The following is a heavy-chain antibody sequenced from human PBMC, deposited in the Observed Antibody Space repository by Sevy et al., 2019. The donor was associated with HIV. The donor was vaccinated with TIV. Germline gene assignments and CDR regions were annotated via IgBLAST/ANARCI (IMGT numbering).Heavy chain of an antibody. J-gene: IGHJ4*02. CDR2: ISYDGSNK. Sequence: GGSLRLSCAASGFTFSSYAMHWVRQAPGKGLEWVAVISYDGSNKYYADSVKGRFTISRDNSKNTLYLQMNSMRAEDTAVYYCARELPYYYDSSGYTYYFDYWGQGTLVTVSS. D-gene: IGHD3-22*01. V-gene: IGHV3-30*04. CDR3: ARELPYYYDSSGYTYYFDY. CDR1: GFTFSSYA.